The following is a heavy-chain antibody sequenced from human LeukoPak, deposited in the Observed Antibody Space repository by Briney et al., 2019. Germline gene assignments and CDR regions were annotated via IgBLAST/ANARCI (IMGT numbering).Heavy chain of an antibody. V-gene: IGHV4-59*01. CDR3: ARAMITLGGVIEGFDY. J-gene: IGHJ4*02. CDR2: IYYSGST. CDR1: GGSISSYY. D-gene: IGHD3-16*02. Sequence: PSETLSLTRTVSGGSISSYYWSWIRQPPAKGLEGRGYIYYSGSTNYNPSLKSRVTIAVDTSKNPFSLKLSSVTAADTAVYYWARAMITLGGVIEGFDYWGQGTLVTVSS.